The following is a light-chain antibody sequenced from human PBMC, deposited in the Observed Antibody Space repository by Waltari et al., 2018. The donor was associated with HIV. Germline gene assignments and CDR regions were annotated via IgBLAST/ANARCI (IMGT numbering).Light chain of an antibody. J-gene: IGKJ4*01. CDR3: QQYDNLPLT. V-gene: IGKV1-33*01. Sequence: DIQMTQSPSSLSASVGDRVTITCQASQDITKYLNWYQQQTGKAPKLLVYDASSLETGVPSRFGGSGSGTDFTFTISSLQPEDIATYYCQQYDNLPLTFGGGTQVEIK. CDR2: DAS. CDR1: QDITKY.